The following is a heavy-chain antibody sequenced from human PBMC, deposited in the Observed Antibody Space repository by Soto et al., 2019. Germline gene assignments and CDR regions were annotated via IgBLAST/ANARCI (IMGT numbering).Heavy chain of an antibody. CDR2: IYSSGST. CDR1: GGTISGYY. D-gene: IGHD3-3*01. V-gene: IGHV4-4*07. J-gene: IGHJ5*02. Sequence: SETLSLTCTVTGGTISGYYWTWIRQSAGGVLEWIGRIYSSGSTNYNPSLKSRVTISLDTSMNHFSLRLSSVNAAQTAVYYCARGQRFSDWFDPWGQGTLVTVSS. CDR3: ARGQRFSDWFDP.